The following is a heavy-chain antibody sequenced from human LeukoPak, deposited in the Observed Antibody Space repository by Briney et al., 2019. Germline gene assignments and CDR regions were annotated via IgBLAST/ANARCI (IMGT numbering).Heavy chain of an antibody. V-gene: IGHV3-9*01. D-gene: IGHD1-7*01. CDR1: GFTFDDYA. CDR3: AKDIFDWNYGFGY. CDR2: ISWNSGSI. Sequence: PGGSLRLSCAASGFTFDDYAMHWVRQAPGKGLEWVSGISWNSGSIGYADSVKGRFTISRDNAKNSLYLQMNSLRAEDTALYYSAKDIFDWNYGFGYWGQGTLATVSS. J-gene: IGHJ4*02.